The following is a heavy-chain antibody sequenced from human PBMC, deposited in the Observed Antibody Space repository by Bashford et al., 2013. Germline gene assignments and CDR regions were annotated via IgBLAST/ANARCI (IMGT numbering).Heavy chain of an antibody. V-gene: IGHV4-4*02. D-gene: IGHD4-17*01. CDR2: IYHSGST. J-gene: IGHJ4*02. CDR1: GGSISSSNW. Sequence: SETLSLTCAVSGGSISSSNWWSWVRQPPGKGLEWIGEIYHSGSTNYNPSLKSRVTITVDKSKNQFSLKLSSVTAADTAVYYCASARSTTVTGPYYFDYWGQGTLVTVSS. CDR3: ASARSTTVTGPYYFDY.